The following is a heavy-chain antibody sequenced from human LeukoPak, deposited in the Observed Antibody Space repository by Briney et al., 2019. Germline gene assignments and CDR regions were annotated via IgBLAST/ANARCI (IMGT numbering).Heavy chain of an antibody. V-gene: IGHV3-7*01. CDR2: IKTDGSET. D-gene: IGHD3-10*01. J-gene: IGHJ4*02. CDR3: VSAIRGSPIDY. CDR1: GFSFSNYW. Sequence: GGSLRLSCAASGFSFSNYWMGWVRQAPGKGLACVANIKTDGSETYYMDSVKGRFTISRDNAKNSLFLQMNSLRAEDTAIYYCVSAIRGSPIDYWGQGTLVSVPS.